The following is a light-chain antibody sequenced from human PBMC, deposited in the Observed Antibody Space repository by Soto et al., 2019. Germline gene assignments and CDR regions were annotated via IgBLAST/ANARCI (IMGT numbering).Light chain of an antibody. Sequence: EIVMTQSPATLSVSPGERATLSCRASQTVSINLAWYQQKVGQAPRLLIYGASTRATGIPDRFSGSGSGTEFTLTISSLQSEDFAVYYCQQYNNWPWTFGQGTKVEIK. CDR3: QQYNNWPWT. CDR2: GAS. J-gene: IGKJ1*01. CDR1: QTVSIN. V-gene: IGKV3-15*01.